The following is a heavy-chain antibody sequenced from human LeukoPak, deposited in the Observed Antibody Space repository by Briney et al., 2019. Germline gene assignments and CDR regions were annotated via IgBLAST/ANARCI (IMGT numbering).Heavy chain of an antibody. J-gene: IGHJ4*02. V-gene: IGHV1-69*06. D-gene: IGHD5-12*01. CDR1: GGTFSSYA. CDR2: IIPIFGTA. Sequence: SVKVSCKASGGTFSSYAISWVRQAPGQGLEWMGGIIPIFGTANYAQKFQGRVTITADKSTSTAYMELSSLRSEDPAVYYCARAGRPGVDIVAAVTPDYWGQGTLVTVSS. CDR3: ARAGRPGVDIVAAVTPDY.